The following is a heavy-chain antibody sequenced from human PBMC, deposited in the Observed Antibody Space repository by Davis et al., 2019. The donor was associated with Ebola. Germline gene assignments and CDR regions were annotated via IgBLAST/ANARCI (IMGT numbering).Heavy chain of an antibody. CDR3: AKSSSSWLPFDY. J-gene: IGHJ4*02. CDR1: GFTFDDYA. V-gene: IGHV3-9*01. CDR2: ISWNSGSI. Sequence: GGSLRLSCAASGFTFDDYAMHWVRHAPGKGLEWVSGISWNSGSIGYADSVKGRFTISRDNAKNSLYLQMNSLRAEDTALYYCAKSSSSWLPFDYWGQGTLVTVSS. D-gene: IGHD6-13*01.